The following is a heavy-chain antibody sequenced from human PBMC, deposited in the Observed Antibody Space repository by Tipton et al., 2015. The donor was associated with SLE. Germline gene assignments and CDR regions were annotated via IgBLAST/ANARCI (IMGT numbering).Heavy chain of an antibody. Sequence: TLSLTCTVSGGSISSGGYYWSWISQYPGKGLERFGHIYYTGRTYFNQSLKSRLTILVDTSKNQFSLKLNAVPAADTAVYFCTREKSGPSDYVWGSSRSGAFDYWGQGTLVTVSS. J-gene: IGHJ4*02. CDR3: TREKSGPSDYVWGSSRSGAFDY. V-gene: IGHV4-31*03. D-gene: IGHD3-16*02. CDR2: IYYTGRT. CDR1: GGSISSGGYY.